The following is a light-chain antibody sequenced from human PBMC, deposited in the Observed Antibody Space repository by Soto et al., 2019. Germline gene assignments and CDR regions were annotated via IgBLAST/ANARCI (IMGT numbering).Light chain of an antibody. CDR2: SIN. CDR3: AAWYDSLNGLV. CDR1: SSNIGSNT. V-gene: IGLV1-44*01. J-gene: IGLJ2*01. Sequence: QPVLTQPPSASGTPGQRVTISCSGSSSNIGSNTLNWYQQLPGTAPKLLIYSINPRHSRVPDRFSGSKSGTSASRAISGLQAEDEADYYCAAWYDSLNGLVFGGGTKLTVL.